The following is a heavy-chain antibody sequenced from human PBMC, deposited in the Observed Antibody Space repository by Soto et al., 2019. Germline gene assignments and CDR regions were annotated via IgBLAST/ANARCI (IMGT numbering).Heavy chain of an antibody. CDR1: GASISNTYYS. D-gene: IGHD1-26*01. CDR3: ARHSTPWANNWFHP. CDR2: MYYSGST. Sequence: LSLTCTGSGASISNTYYSWGWIRQPPGKGLEWIGTMYYSGSTYYNPSLKSRVTISVDTSRKEVSLKLTSVTAADTAVYYCARHSTPWANNWFHPWGQGTLVTVSS. V-gene: IGHV4-39*01. J-gene: IGHJ5*02.